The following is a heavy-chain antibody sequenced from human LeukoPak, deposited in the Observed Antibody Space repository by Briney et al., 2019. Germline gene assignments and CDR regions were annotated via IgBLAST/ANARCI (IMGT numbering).Heavy chain of an antibody. CDR2: IKRKIEDETA. V-gene: IGHV3-15*01. J-gene: IGHJ3*02. CDR1: AWTFRNAW. D-gene: IGHD2-21*02. CDR3: SADSVVTTDYAFDI. Sequence: GGSLRLSCVVSAWTFRNAWMTWVRQAPGEGLEWVGRIKRKIEDETADYAAPVKGRCTISRDDSKNTLYLQMNSLKIEDTAVYYCSADSVVTTDYAFDIWGQGTMVTVSS.